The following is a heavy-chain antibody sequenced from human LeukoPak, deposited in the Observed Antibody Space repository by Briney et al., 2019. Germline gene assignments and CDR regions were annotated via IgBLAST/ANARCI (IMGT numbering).Heavy chain of an antibody. Sequence: SETLSLTCAVSGYSISSGYYWGWIRQPPGKGLEWIGRIYTNGSTNYNPSLKSRVTMSVDTSKNQFSLKLSSVTAADTAVYYCARDREYYYDSSGYDYWGQGTLVTVSS. V-gene: IGHV4-38-2*02. CDR2: IYTNGST. D-gene: IGHD3-22*01. CDR1: GYSISSGYY. J-gene: IGHJ4*02. CDR3: ARDREYYYDSSGYDY.